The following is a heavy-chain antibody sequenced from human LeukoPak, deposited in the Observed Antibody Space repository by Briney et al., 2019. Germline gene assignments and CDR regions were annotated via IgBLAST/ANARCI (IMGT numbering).Heavy chain of an antibody. J-gene: IGHJ5*02. V-gene: IGHV1-2*02. CDR3: ARGRATGWFDP. CDR2: INPNSGGT. CDR1: GYTFTSYD. Sequence: GASVKVSCKASGYTFTSYDINWVRQATGQGLEWMGWINPNSGGTNYAQKFQGRVTMTRDTSISTAYMELSRLRSDDTAVYYCARGRATGWFDPWGQGTLVTVSS.